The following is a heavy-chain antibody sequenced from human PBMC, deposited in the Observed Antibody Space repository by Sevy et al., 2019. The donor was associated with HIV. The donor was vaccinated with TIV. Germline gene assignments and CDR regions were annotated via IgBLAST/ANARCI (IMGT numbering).Heavy chain of an antibody. CDR3: ARGTLRRGYSYGFYDY. V-gene: IGHV3-20*04. D-gene: IGHD5-18*01. Sequence: GGSLRLSCAASGFTFDDYGMSWVRQAPGQGLEWVSGINWNGGSTGYADSVKGRFTISRDNAKNSLYLQMNSLRAEDTALYYCARGTLRRGYSYGFYDYWGQGTLVTVSS. CDR2: INWNGGST. CDR1: GFTFDDYG. J-gene: IGHJ4*02.